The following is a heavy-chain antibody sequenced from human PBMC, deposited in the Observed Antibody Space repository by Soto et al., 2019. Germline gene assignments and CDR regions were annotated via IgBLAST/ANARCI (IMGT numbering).Heavy chain of an antibody. CDR1: GFIFSDYS. J-gene: IGHJ4*02. V-gene: IGHV3-21*01. D-gene: IGHD1-26*01. Sequence: GGSLRLSCAASGFIFSDYSMHWVRQAPGRGLEWISSISTSSTYIYYAGSVEGRFTISRDNSKNTLYLQMNSLRAEDTAIYYCVRDDFGLGIDYWGLGTLVTVSS. CDR2: ISTSSTYI. CDR3: VRDDFGLGIDY.